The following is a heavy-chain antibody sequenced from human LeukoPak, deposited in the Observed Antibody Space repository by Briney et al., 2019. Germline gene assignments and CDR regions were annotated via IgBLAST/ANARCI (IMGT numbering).Heavy chain of an antibody. J-gene: IGHJ4*02. V-gene: IGHV4-39*01. CDR1: GGSISSSSYY. D-gene: IGHD2-21*02. Sequence: SETLPLTCTVSGGSISSSSYYWGWIRQPPGKGLEWIGSIYYSGSTYYNPSLKSRVTISVDTSKNQFSLKLSSVTAADTAVYYCATHIVVVTAMVDYWGQGTLVTVSS. CDR2: IYYSGST. CDR3: ATHIVVVTAMVDY.